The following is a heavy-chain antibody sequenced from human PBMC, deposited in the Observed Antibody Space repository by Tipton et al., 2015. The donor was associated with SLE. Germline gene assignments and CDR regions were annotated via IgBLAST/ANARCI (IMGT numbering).Heavy chain of an antibody. J-gene: IGHJ6*03. D-gene: IGHD5-12*01. V-gene: IGHV5-10-1*01. CDR1: GYSFTSYW. CDR3: ARPGQRGYSGYENYMDV. CDR2: IDPSDSYT. Sequence: QLVQSGAEVKKPGESLKISCKGSGYSFTSYWIGWVRQMPGKGLEWMGRIDPSDSYTNYSPSFQGHVTISADKSISTAYLQWSSLKASDTAMYYCARPGQRGYSGYENYMDVWGKGTTVTVSS.